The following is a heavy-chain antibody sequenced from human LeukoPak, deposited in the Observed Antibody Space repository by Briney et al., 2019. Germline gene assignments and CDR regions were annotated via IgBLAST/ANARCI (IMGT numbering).Heavy chain of an antibody. V-gene: IGHV1-24*01. J-gene: IGHJ4*02. CDR1: GYTLTELS. D-gene: IGHD6-13*01. Sequence: GASVKVSCKVSGYTLTELSMHWVRQAPGKGLEWMGGFDPEDGETIYAQKFQGRVTMTEDTSTDTAYMELSRLRSDDTAVYYCATEGFEGYSSSSFDYWGQGTLVTVSS. CDR2: FDPEDGET. CDR3: ATEGFEGYSSSSFDY.